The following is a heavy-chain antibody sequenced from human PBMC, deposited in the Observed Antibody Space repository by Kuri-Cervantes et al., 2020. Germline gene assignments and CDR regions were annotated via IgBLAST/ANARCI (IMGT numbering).Heavy chain of an antibody. CDR3: ARDRSLRGYSGRQAFDI. CDR1: GFTFSSYG. Sequence: GGSLRLSCAASGFTFSSYGMHWVRQAPGKGLEWVAVISYDGSNKYYADSVKGRFTISRDNSKNTLYLQMNSLRAEDTAVYYCARDRSLRGYSGRQAFDIWGQGTMVTVSS. J-gene: IGHJ3*02. D-gene: IGHD5-12*01. V-gene: IGHV3-30*03. CDR2: ISYDGSNK.